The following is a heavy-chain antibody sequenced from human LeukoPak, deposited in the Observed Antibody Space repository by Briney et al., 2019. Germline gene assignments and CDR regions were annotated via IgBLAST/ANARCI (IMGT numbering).Heavy chain of an antibody. D-gene: IGHD6-19*01. Sequence: ASVKVSCKASSYTFTSYGISWVRQAPGQGLAWMGWISAYNGNTNNAQKLQGRGTMSTDTSTSTAYMELRSLRSDDTAVYYCARDLGDIAVAGTWFDYWGQGTLVTVSS. CDR1: SYTFTSYG. V-gene: IGHV1-18*04. CDR3: ARDLGDIAVAGTWFDY. CDR2: ISAYNGNT. J-gene: IGHJ4*02.